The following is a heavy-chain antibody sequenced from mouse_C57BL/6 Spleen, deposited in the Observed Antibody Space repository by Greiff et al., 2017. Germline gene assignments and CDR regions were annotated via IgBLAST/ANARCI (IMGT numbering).Heavy chain of an antibody. Sequence: VKLMESGAELVKPGASVKLSCKASGYTFTEYTIHWVKQRSGQGLEWIGWFYPGSGSIKYNEKFKDKATLTADKSSSTVYMELSRLTSEDSAVYFCARHEEGYYGSSSPFAYWGQGTLVTVSA. CDR1: GYTFTEYT. V-gene: IGHV1-62-2*01. J-gene: IGHJ3*01. CDR2: FYPGSGSI. CDR3: ARHEEGYYGSSSPFAY. D-gene: IGHD1-1*01.